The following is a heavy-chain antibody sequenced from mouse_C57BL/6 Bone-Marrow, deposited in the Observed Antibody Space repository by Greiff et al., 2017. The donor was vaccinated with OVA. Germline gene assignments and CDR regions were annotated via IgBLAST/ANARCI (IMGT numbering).Heavy chain of an antibody. CDR2: IHPNSGST. V-gene: IGHV1-64*01. Sequence: VQLQQSGAELVKPGASVKLSCKASGYTFTSYWMHWVKQRPGQGLEWIGMIHPNSGSTNYNEKFKSKATLTVDKSSSTAYMQLSSLTSEDSAVYYCAREGYSNLYAMDYWGQGTSVTVSS. CDR3: AREGYSNLYAMDY. J-gene: IGHJ4*01. CDR1: GYTFTSYW. D-gene: IGHD2-5*01.